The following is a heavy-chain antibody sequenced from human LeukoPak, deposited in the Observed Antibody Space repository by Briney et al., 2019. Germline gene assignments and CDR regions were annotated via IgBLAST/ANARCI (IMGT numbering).Heavy chain of an antibody. D-gene: IGHD2-15*01. CDR1: GSTFSSYS. Sequence: GGSLRLSCAASGSTFSSYSMNWVRQAPGKGLEWVSSISSSSSYTYYADSVKGRFTISRDNAKNSLYLQMNSLRAEDTAVYYCARDRLVVKGPPRDAFDIWGQGTMVTVSS. J-gene: IGHJ3*02. V-gene: IGHV3-21*01. CDR3: ARDRLVVKGPPRDAFDI. CDR2: ISSSSSYT.